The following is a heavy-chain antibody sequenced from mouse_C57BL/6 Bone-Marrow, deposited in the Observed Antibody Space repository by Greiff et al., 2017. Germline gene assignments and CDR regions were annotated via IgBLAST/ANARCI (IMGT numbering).Heavy chain of an antibody. V-gene: IGHV5-6*01. CDR1: GFTFSSYG. J-gene: IGHJ4*01. CDR2: ISSGGSYT. Sequence: EVKLVESGGDLVKPGGSLKLSCAASGFTFSSYGMSWVRQTPDKRLEWVASISSGGSYTYYPDSVKGRITISRDNAKNTLYLQMSSLKSEDTAMDYCAGPSGDYWGQGTSVTVTS. CDR3: AGPSGDY.